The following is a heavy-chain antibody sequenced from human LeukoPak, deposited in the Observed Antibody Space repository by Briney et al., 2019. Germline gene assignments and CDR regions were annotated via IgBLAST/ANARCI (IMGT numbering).Heavy chain of an antibody. CDR3: ARVRTTGWFDP. CDR2: IYTSGST. J-gene: IGHJ5*02. V-gene: IGHV4-61*02. CDR1: GGSISSGSYY. D-gene: IGHD4-17*01. Sequence: SQTLSLTCTVSGGSISSGSYYWSWIRQPAGKGLEWIGRIYTSGSTNYNPSLKSRVTMSVDTSKNQFSLKLSSVTAADTAVYYCARVRTTGWFDPWGQGTLVTVSS.